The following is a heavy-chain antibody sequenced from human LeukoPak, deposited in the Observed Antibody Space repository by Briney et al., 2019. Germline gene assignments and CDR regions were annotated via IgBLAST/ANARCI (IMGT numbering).Heavy chain of an antibody. CDR3: ARFALVATN. D-gene: IGHD5-12*01. Sequence: SETLSLTCTVSGGSISSGGYYWSWIRQPPGKGLEWIGYIYHSGSTYYNPSLKSRVTISVDRSKNQFSLKLSSVTAADTAVYYCARFALVATNWGQGTLVTVSS. CDR1: GGSISSGGYY. CDR2: IYHSGST. V-gene: IGHV4-30-2*01. J-gene: IGHJ4*02.